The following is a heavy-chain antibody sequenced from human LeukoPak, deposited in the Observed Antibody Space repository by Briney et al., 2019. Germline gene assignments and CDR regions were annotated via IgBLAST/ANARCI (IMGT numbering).Heavy chain of an antibody. CDR3: ARSWAGMYYPFYYFDY. CDR1: GDSFSGYY. V-gene: IGHV4-34*01. CDR2: INHRGTT. D-gene: IGHD1-26*01. J-gene: IGHJ4*02. Sequence: PSETLSLTCAVYGDSFSGYYWSWIRQPPGKGLEWIAEINHRGTTHYNPSLMSRVNISADTSKNQFSLNLDSVTAADTAVYYCARSWAGMYYPFYYFDYWGQGALVTVSP.